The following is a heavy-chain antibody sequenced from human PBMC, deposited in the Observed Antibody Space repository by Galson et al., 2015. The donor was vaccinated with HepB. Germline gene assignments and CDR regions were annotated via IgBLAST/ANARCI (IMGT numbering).Heavy chain of an antibody. Sequence: TLSLTCTVSGGSIISDFYYWGWIRQPPGKRLEWIGSIYYSGSTYYNPSLKSRVSISVDTSKKQFSLKLKSVTAADMAVYYCARRGGSYSRPNDAFDIWGQGTFVVGSS. J-gene: IGHJ3*02. CDR3: ARRGGSYSRPNDAFDI. D-gene: IGHD1-26*01. CDR1: GGSIISDFYY. V-gene: IGHV4-39*01. CDR2: IYYSGST.